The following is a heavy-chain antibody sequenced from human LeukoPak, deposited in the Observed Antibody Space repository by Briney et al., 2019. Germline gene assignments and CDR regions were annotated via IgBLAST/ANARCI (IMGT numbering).Heavy chain of an antibody. V-gene: IGHV4-4*09. CDR3: ARLYSYGSNFDY. CDR1: GGSISSYY. J-gene: IGHJ4*02. CDR2: IYTSGST. D-gene: IGHD5-18*01. Sequence: SETLSLPCTVSGGSISSYYWSWIRQPPGKGLEWIGYIYTSGSTNYNPSLKSRVTISVDTSKNQFSLKLSSVTAADTAVYYCARLYSYGSNFDYWGQGTLVTVSS.